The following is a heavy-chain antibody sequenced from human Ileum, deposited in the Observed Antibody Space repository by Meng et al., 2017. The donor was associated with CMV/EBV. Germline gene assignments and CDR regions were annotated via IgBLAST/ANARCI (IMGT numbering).Heavy chain of an antibody. CDR3: ARVASCLSSSCSFDY. Sequence: QVRRVQLGGEVKKPGSSVKVSCKASGGTFSSYAISWVRQAPGQGLEWMGGIIPIFGTANYAQKFQGRVTMTRDTSISTAYMELSRLTSDDTAVYYCARVASCLSSSCSFDYWGQGTLVTVSS. CDR1: GGTFSSYA. J-gene: IGHJ4*02. V-gene: IGHV1-69*05. CDR2: IIPIFGTA. D-gene: IGHD6-13*01.